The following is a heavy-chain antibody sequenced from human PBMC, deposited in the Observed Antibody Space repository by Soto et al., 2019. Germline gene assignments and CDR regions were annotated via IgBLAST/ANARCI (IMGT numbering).Heavy chain of an antibody. J-gene: IGHJ4*02. CDR1: GFTFSSYA. D-gene: IGHD5-18*01. CDR2: ISYDGSNK. V-gene: IGHV3-30-3*01. CDR3: AREERGYSYGEPDY. Sequence: PGGSLRLSCAASGFTFSSYAMHWVRQAPGKGLEWVAVISYDGSNKYYADSVKGRFTISRDNSKNTLYLQMNSLRAEDTAVYYCAREERGYSYGEPDYWGQGTLVTVSS.